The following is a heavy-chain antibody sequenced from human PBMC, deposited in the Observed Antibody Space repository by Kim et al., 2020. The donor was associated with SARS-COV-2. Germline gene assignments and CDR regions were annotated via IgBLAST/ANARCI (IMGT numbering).Heavy chain of an antibody. V-gene: IGHV4-34*01. CDR3: ASGITGTTDWFDP. D-gene: IGHD1-7*01. J-gene: IGHJ5*02. CDR2: INHSGST. Sequence: SETLSLTCAVYGGSFSGYYWSWIRQPPGKGLEWIGEINHSGSTNYNPSLKSRVTISVDTSKNQFSLKLSSVTAADTAVYYCASGITGTTDWFDPWGQGTL. CDR1: GGSFSGYY.